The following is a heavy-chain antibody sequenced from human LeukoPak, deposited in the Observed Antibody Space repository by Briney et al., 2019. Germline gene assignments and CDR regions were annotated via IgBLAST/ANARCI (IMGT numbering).Heavy chain of an antibody. J-gene: IGHJ6*03. D-gene: IGHD2-8*01. CDR2: IKQDGSEK. CDR3: ARNGGYYYYYMDV. Sequence: GGSLRLSCAASGFTFSSYWMSWVRQAPGKGLEWVANIKQDGSEKYYVDSVKGRFTISRDNAKNSLYLQMNSLRAEGTAVYYCARNGGYYYYYMDVWGKGTTVTVSS. CDR1: GFTFSSYW. V-gene: IGHV3-7*01.